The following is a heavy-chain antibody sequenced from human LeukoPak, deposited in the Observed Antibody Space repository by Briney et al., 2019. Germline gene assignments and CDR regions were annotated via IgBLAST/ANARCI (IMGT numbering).Heavy chain of an antibody. J-gene: IGHJ6*03. CDR1: GGSISSYY. V-gene: IGHV4-4*07. CDR2: IYTSGST. D-gene: IGHD2-2*01. CDR3: ARAGGYCSSTSCYGDYYYYYYMDV. Sequence: SETLSLTCTVSGGSISSYYWSWIRQPAGKGLEWIGRIYTSGSTNYNPSLKSRVTMSVDTSKNQFSLKLSSVTAADTAVYYCARAGGYCSSTSCYGDYYYYYYMDVWGKGTTVTVSS.